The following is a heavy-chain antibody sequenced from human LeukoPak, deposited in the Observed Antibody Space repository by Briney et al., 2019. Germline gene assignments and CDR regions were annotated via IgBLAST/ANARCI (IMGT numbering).Heavy chain of an antibody. CDR2: ISGSGGST. V-gene: IGHV3-23*01. Sequence: GGSLRLSCAASGFTFSSYAMSWVRQAPGKGLEWVSAISGSGGSTYYADSVKGRFTISRDSSKNTLYLQMNSLRAEDTAVYYCAKVVTMIVVLSSFDYWGQGTLVTVSS. CDR1: GFTFSSYA. CDR3: AKVVTMIVVLSSFDY. D-gene: IGHD3-22*01. J-gene: IGHJ4*02.